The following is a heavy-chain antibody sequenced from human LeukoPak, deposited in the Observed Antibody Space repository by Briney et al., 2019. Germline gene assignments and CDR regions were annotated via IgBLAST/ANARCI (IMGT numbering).Heavy chain of an antibody. CDR1: GFTFSSYA. J-gene: IGHJ4*02. V-gene: IGHV3-23*01. CDR3: AKTRITMVRGAFDY. D-gene: IGHD3-10*01. CDR2: ISGSGGST. Sequence: GGSLRLSCAASGFTFSSYAMSGVRQAPGKGLEWVSAISGSGGSTYYADSVKGRFTTSRDNSKNTLYLQMNSLRAEDTAVYYCAKTRITMVRGAFDYWGQGTLVTVSS.